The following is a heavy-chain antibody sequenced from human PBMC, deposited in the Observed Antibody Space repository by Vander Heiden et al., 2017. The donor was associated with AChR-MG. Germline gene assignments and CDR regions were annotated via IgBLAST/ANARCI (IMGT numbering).Heavy chain of an antibody. CDR3: VRVVAATPRGYYYHGIDD. D-gene: IGHD2-15*01. CDR2: IYHSGST. CDR1: GSSLRSGSY. Sequence: QVQPPKSGPGLVKPSETRPLTCAAPGSSLRSGSYWGWIRQAPGKGLEWIGSIYHSGSTNNNAQQKSRSTITVGTSKNQFSLKVSCVTAADTAVYYCVRVVAATPRGYYYHGIDDWGQGTTVTVSS. J-gene: IGHJ6*02. V-gene: IGHV4-38-2*01.